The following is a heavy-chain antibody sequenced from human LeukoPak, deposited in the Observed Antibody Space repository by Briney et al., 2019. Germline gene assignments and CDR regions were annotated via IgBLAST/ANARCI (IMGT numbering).Heavy chain of an antibody. Sequence: PSETLSLTCTVSGGSISSYYWSWIRQPPGKGLEWIGYIYYSGSTNYNPSLKSRVTISVDTSKNQFSLKLSSVTAADTAVYYCAMSGSWGLDAFDIWGQGTMVTVSS. CDR1: GGSISSYY. D-gene: IGHD1-26*01. V-gene: IGHV4-59*01. CDR2: IYYSGST. CDR3: AMSGSWGLDAFDI. J-gene: IGHJ3*02.